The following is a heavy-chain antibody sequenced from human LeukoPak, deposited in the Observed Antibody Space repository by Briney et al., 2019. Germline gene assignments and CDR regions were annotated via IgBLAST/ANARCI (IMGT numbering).Heavy chain of an antibody. V-gene: IGHV6-1*01. Sequence: SQTLSLTCAISGDSVSSYSAAWSWIRQSPSRGLEWLGRTYYRSNWYNDYAGSLRGRITINPDTSRNQFSLHLSSVTPDDTAVYYCARDPEWVHDTFDVWGQGTMVTVSS. CDR3: ARDPEWVHDTFDV. CDR2: TYYRSNWYN. CDR1: GDSVSSYSAA. D-gene: IGHD3-3*01. J-gene: IGHJ3*01.